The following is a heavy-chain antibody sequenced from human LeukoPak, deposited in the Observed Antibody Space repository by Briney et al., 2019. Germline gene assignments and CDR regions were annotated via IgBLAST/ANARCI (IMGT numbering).Heavy chain of an antibody. D-gene: IGHD5-18*01. V-gene: IGHV1-2*04. CDR1: GYTFTGYY. Sequence: ASVKVSCKASGYTFTGYYMHWVRQAPGQGLEWMGWINPNSGGTNYAQKFQGWVTMTRDTSISTAYMELSRLRSDDTAVYYCARGHLDTAISHYYGMDVWGQGTTVTVSS. CDR3: ARGHLDTAISHYYGMDV. CDR2: INPNSGGT. J-gene: IGHJ6*02.